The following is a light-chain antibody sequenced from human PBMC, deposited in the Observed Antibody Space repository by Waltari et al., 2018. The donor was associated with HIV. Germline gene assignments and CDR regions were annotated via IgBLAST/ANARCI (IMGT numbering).Light chain of an antibody. CDR1: NIGSRS. J-gene: IGLJ2*01. CDR3: QVWDGSSDHGI. CDR2: DDS. V-gene: IGLV3-21*02. Sequence: SYVLTQPPSVSVAPGQTARITCGGHNIGSRSVHWYLQRPGQAPVLVVYDDSDRPSGISERFSGSNSGDTVTLTISRVEVGDEADYYCQVWDGSSDHGIFGGGAKLTVL.